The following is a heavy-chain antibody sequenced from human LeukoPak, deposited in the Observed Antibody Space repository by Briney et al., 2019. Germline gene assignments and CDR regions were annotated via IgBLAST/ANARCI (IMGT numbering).Heavy chain of an antibody. CDR3: ARVGATYDAFDI. D-gene: IGHD1-26*01. CDR2: IYYSGST. Sequence: SETLSLTCTVSGGSISSSSYYWSWIRQPPGKGLEWIGYIYYSGSTNYNPSLKSRVTISVDTSKNQFSLKLSSVTAADTAVYYCARVGATYDAFDIWGQGTMVTVSS. J-gene: IGHJ3*02. V-gene: IGHV4-61*01. CDR1: GGSISSSSYY.